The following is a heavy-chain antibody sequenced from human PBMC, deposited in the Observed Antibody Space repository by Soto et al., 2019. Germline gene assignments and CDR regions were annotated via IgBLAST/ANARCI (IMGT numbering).Heavy chain of an antibody. CDR1: GFTFSSFA. V-gene: IGHV3-23*01. D-gene: IGHD6-13*01. J-gene: IGHJ4*02. Sequence: GGSLRLSCAASGFTFSSFAMSWVRQAPGKGLEWVSSITDSGDETYYSDSVRGRFTITRDNPKNTVFLLLNSLRAEDTARYYWAKDAAGRVAARFDHWGQGNLVTVSS. CDR2: ITDSGDET. CDR3: AKDAAGRVAARFDH.